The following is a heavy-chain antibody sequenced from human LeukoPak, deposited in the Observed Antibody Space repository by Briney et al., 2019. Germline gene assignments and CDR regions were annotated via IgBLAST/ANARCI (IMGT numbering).Heavy chain of an antibody. Sequence: GRSLRLSCAASGFTFSDYYMSWIRQAPGKGLEWVSYISSSGSTIYYADSVKGRFTISRDNAKNSLYPQMNSLRAEDTAVYYCARDLEGYYYDSSGYYSLPNWFDPWGQGTLVTVSS. V-gene: IGHV3-11*01. CDR1: GFTFSDYY. CDR3: ARDLEGYYYDSSGYYSLPNWFDP. CDR2: ISSSGSTI. J-gene: IGHJ5*02. D-gene: IGHD3-22*01.